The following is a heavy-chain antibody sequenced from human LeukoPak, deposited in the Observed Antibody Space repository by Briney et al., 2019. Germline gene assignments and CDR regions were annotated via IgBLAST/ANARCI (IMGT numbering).Heavy chain of an antibody. CDR1: GVSISSYY. D-gene: IGHD1-26*01. J-gene: IGHJ4*02. CDR3: ARGVGATIDALDC. Sequence: SETLSPTCTVSGVSISSYYRSWVRQPPGKGLEWIWDIYYSVSTTYNASPKSRVSISVDTSTNQFSLKLSSVTAADTAVYYCARGVGATIDALDCWRQGSQVTVSS. CDR2: IYYSVST. V-gene: IGHV4-59*01.